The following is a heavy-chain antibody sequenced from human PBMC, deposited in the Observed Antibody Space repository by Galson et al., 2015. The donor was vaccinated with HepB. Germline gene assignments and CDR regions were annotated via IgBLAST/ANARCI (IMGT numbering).Heavy chain of an antibody. Sequence: SLRLSCAASGFTFSSYAMTWVRQAPGKGLEWVSGISGSGGITYYADSVKGRFTISRDNSKNTLYLQMNGLRAEDTATYYCSSANVYYFDYWGQGTLVTVSS. V-gene: IGHV3-23*01. CDR1: GFTFSSYA. D-gene: IGHD2-2*01. J-gene: IGHJ4*02. CDR3: SSANVYYFDY. CDR2: ISGSGGIT.